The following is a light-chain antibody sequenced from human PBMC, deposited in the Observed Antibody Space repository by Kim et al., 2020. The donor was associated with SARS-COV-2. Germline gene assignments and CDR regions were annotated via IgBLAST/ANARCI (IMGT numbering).Light chain of an antibody. CDR3: QSYDSSLSAWV. V-gene: IGLV1-40*01. CDR2: ANT. J-gene: IGLJ3*02. CDR1: SSSIGAGYA. Sequence: QSVLTQPPSVSGAPGQRVTISCTGSSSSIGAGYAVHWYQQLPGTSPKLLIYANTNRPSGVPDRFSGSKSGTSASLAITGLQAEDEADYYCQSYDSSLSAWVFGGGTKLTVL.